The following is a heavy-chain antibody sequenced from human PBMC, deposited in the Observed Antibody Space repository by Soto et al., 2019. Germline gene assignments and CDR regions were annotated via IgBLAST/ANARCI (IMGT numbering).Heavy chain of an antibody. J-gene: IGHJ5*02. D-gene: IGHD4-4*01. Sequence: SETLSLTCTVSGGSISSYYWSWIRQPPGKGLEWIGYIYYSGSTNYNPSLKSRVTISVDTSKNQFSLKLSSVTAADTAVYYCARVTVTTGGWFDPWGQGTLVTVSS. CDR2: IYYSGST. CDR1: GGSISSYY. V-gene: IGHV4-59*01. CDR3: ARVTVTTGGWFDP.